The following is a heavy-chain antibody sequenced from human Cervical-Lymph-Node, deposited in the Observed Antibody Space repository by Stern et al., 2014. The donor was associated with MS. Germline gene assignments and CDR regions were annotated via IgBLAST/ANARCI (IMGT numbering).Heavy chain of an antibody. D-gene: IGHD6-13*01. CDR3: VFAAAVHPTSDY. J-gene: IGHJ4*02. Sequence: EQLVEIGAEVKKPGSSVKVSCKASGGTFSSDAISWVRQAPGQGLEWMGGIIPIFGTANYAQKIQGRVTITADESTSTAYMELSSLRSEDTAVYYCVFAAAVHPTSDYWGQGTLVTVSS. CDR2: IIPIFGTA. CDR1: GGTFSSDA. V-gene: IGHV1-69*01.